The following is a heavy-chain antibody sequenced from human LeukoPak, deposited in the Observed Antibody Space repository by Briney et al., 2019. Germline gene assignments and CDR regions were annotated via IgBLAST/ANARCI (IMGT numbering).Heavy chain of an antibody. Sequence: SETLSLTCTVSGGSISSYHWSWIRQPPGKGLEWIGYIYYSGSTNYNPSLKSRVTISVDTSRNQFSLKVNSVTAADTAVYYCAGVVAGRRFDPWGQGTLVTVSS. J-gene: IGHJ5*02. CDR2: IYYSGST. CDR3: AGVVAGRRFDP. CDR1: GGSISSYH. D-gene: IGHD6-19*01. V-gene: IGHV4-59*01.